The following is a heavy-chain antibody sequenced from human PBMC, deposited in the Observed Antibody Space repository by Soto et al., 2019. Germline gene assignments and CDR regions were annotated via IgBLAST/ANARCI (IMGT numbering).Heavy chain of an antibody. CDR2: IYQSGST. V-gene: IGHV4-4*02. J-gene: IGHJ4*02. CDR1: GGAIGSSKR. D-gene: IGHD6-13*01. Sequence: ASETLSLTCAVSGGAIGSSKRWSWVRQPPGKGLEWIGEIYQSGSTNYNPSLESRVRMSVDKSRNQFSLKLTSVSAADTAVYYCARASATIAAAAIFDYWGQGTLVTVSS. CDR3: ARASATIAAAAIFDY.